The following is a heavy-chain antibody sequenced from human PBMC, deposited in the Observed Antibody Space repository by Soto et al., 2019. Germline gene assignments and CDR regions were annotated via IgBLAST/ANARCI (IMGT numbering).Heavy chain of an antibody. D-gene: IGHD4-17*01. CDR2: ISSSSNYI. J-gene: IGHJ5*02. V-gene: IGHV3-21*01. CDR3: ARGGVYGGNSHPGWLDP. CDR1: GFTFSNYA. Sequence: GGSLRLSCAASGFTFSNYAMNWVRQAPGKGLEWVASISSSSNYIYYADSLKGRFTVSRDNAKNSLHLQVDSLRAEDTAVYYCARGGVYGGNSHPGWLDPWGQGTLVTVSS.